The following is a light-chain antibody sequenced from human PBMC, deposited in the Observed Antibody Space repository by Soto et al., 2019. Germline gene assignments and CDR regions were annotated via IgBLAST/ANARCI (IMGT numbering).Light chain of an antibody. Sequence: QLVLTQPASVSGSPGQSITISCTGTSSDVGGYNYVSWYQQHPGKAPKLIIYEVRNRPSGVSNRFSGSKSGNTASLTISGLQAEDEADYYCSSYTSSSTLYVIFGGGTKVTVL. CDR2: EVR. CDR1: SSDVGGYNY. V-gene: IGLV2-14*01. J-gene: IGLJ2*01. CDR3: SSYTSSSTLYVI.